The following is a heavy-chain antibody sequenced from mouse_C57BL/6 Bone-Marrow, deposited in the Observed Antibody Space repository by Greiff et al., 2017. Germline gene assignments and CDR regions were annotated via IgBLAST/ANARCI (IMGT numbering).Heavy chain of an antibody. Sequence: QVQLQQPGAELVKPGASVKMSCKASGYTFTSYWITWVKQRPGQGLEWIGDIYPTSGRTNYNEKFKSKAILTVDTSSNTAYMQPSSLTSEDSAVFYGARSGALGRSFDYWGQGTTLTVSS. CDR1: GYTFTSYW. J-gene: IGHJ2*01. V-gene: IGHV1-55*01. CDR3: ARSGALGRSFDY. CDR2: IYPTSGRT. D-gene: IGHD4-1*01.